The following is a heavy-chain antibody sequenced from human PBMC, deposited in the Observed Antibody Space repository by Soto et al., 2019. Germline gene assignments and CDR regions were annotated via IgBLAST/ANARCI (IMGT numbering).Heavy chain of an antibody. CDR1: GFTFSSYA. J-gene: IGHJ4*02. CDR2: ISGSGGST. CDR3: AKKDYDFWSGYYPSDY. Sequence: EVQLLDSGGGLVQPGGSLRLSCAASGFTFSSYAMSWVRQAPGKGVEWGSAISGSGGSTYYADSVKGRFTISRDNSKNTRYLQMSSLRAEETAVYYCAKKDYDFWSGYYPSDYWGQGTLVTVSS. V-gene: IGHV3-23*01. D-gene: IGHD3-3*01.